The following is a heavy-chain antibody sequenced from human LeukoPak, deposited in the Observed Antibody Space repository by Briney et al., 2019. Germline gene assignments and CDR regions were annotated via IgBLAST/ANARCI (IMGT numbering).Heavy chain of an antibody. D-gene: IGHD3-3*01. CDR1: GYSFTSYW. J-gene: IGHJ3*02. V-gene: IGHV5-51*01. CDR3: ARRITIFGVVTLDAFDI. CDR2: IYPGDSDT. Sequence: RGESLKISCKGSGYSFTSYWIGWVRQMPGKGLEWMGIIYPGDSDTRYSPSFQGQVTISADKSISTAYLQWSSLKASDTAMYYCARRITIFGVVTLDAFDIWGQGTMVTVSS.